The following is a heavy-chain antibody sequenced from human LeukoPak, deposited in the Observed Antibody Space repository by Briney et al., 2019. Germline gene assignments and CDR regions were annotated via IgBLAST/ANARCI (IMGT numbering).Heavy chain of an antibody. D-gene: IGHD3-22*01. CDR3: ARGRLYYDSSGYPHFDY. CDR1: GGSISSYY. CDR2: IYYSGST. J-gene: IGHJ4*02. V-gene: IGHV4-59*01. Sequence: PSETLSLTCTVSGGSISSYYWSWIRQPPGKGLEWIGYIYYSGSTNYNPSLKSRVTISVDTSKNQFSLKLSSVTAADTAMYYCARGRLYYDSSGYPHFDYWGQGTLVTVSS.